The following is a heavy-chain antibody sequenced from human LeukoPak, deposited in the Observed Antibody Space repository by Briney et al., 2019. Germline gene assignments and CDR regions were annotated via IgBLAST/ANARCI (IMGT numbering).Heavy chain of an antibody. V-gene: IGHV4-4*02. D-gene: IGHD2-15*01. CDR3: ARVVVVAATLDY. CDR1: GDSINSLDL. Sequence: SETLSLTCTVSGDSINSLDLWSWVRQPPGKGLEWIGEMYLSGTTHSNPSVKSRVTISIDKSKNQFFLNLSSVTAADTAVYYCARVVVVAATLDYWGQGTLVTVSS. CDR2: MYLSGTT. J-gene: IGHJ4*02.